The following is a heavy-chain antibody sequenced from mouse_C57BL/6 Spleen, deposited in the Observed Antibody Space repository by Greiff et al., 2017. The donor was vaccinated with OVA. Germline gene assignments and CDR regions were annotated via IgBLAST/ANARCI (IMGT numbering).Heavy chain of an antibody. V-gene: IGHV5-17*01. CDR2: ISSGSSSI. CDR1: GFTFSDYG. CDR3: ARDWSFDY. J-gene: IGHJ2*01. Sequence: EVKLVESGGGLVKPGGSLKLSCAASGFTFSDYGMHWVRQAPEKGLEWVAYISSGSSSIYYAATVKGRFTISRDNAKNTLFLQMTSLRSEDTAMNDCARDWSFDYWGQGTTLTVSS. D-gene: IGHD4-1*01.